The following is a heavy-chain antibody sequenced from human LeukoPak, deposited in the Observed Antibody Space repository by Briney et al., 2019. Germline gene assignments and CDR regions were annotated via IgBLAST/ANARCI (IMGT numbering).Heavy chain of an antibody. CDR1: GFTFSSYE. CDR2: ISSSGSTI. Sequence: HPGGSLRLSCAASGFTFSSYEMNWVRQAPGKGLEWVSYISSSGSTIYYADSVKGRFTISRDNAKNSLYLQMNSLRAEDTAVYYCARAGDFTMINFDHWGQGTLVTVSS. CDR3: ARAGDFTMINFDH. D-gene: IGHD3-22*01. V-gene: IGHV3-48*03. J-gene: IGHJ4*02.